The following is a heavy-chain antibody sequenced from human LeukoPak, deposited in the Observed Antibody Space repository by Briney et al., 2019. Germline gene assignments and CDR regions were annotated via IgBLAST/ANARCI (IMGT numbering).Heavy chain of an antibody. D-gene: IGHD4-17*01. CDR3: ATRTVTHPYQLDY. CDR2: IYYSGST. J-gene: IGHJ4*02. V-gene: IGHV4-39*07. Sequence: PSETLSLTCTVSGGSISSSSYYWGWIRQPPGKGLEWIGSIYYSGSTYYNPSLKSRVAISVDTSKNQFSLKLRSVTAADTAVYYCATRTVTHPYQLDYWGQGTLVTVSS. CDR1: GGSISSSSYY.